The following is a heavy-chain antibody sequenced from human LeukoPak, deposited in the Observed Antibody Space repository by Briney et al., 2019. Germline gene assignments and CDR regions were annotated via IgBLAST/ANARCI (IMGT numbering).Heavy chain of an antibody. J-gene: IGHJ4*02. CDR2: INHSGST. Sequence: PSETLSLTCAVYGGSFSGYYWSWIRQPPGKGLEWIGEINHSGSTNYNPSLKSRVTISVDTSKNQFSLKLSSVTAADTAVYYCARSGVVVKVFDYWGQGTLVTVSS. D-gene: IGHD2-15*01. CDR3: ARSGVVVKVFDY. CDR1: GGSFSGYY. V-gene: IGHV4-34*01.